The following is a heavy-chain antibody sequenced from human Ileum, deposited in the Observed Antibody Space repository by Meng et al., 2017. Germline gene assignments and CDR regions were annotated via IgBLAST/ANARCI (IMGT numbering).Heavy chain of an antibody. D-gene: IGHD6-13*01. CDR1: GGSISSYY. V-gene: IGHV4-4*07. CDR2: IYTSGST. Sequence: SETLSLTCTVSGGSISSYYWSWIRQPAGKGLEWIGRIYTSGSTNYNPSLKSRVTMSVDTSKNQFSLKLSSVTAADTAVYYCARDHTRDSSSWYSKDEDAFDIWGQGTMVTVSS. CDR3: ARDHTRDSSSWYSKDEDAFDI. J-gene: IGHJ3*02.